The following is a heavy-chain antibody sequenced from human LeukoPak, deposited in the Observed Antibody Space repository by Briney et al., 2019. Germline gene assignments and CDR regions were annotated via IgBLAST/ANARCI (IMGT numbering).Heavy chain of an antibody. Sequence: SETLSLTCTVSGGSISSGGYYWSWIRQPPGKGLEWIGYIYYSGSTYYNPSLKSRVTISVDTSKNQFSLKLSSVTAADTAVYYCARYAAIRSWFDPWGQGTLVTVSS. J-gene: IGHJ5*02. CDR2: IYYSGST. D-gene: IGHD2-2*02. CDR3: ARYAAIRSWFDP. V-gene: IGHV4-31*03. CDR1: GGSISSGGYY.